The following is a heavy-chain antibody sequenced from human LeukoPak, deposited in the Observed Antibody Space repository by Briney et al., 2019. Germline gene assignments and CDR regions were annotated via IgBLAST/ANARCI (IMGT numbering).Heavy chain of an antibody. V-gene: IGHV1-2*04. CDR3: ARGLNYYGSGSYRDCFDP. D-gene: IGHD3-10*01. CDR2: INPNSGGT. J-gene: IGHJ5*02. CDR1: GYTFTGYY. Sequence: ASVKVSCKASGYTFTGYYMHWVRQAPGQGLEWMGWINPNSGGTNYAQKFQGWVTMTRDTSISTAYMELSRLRSDDTAVYYCARGLNYYGSGSYRDCFDPWGQGTLVTVSS.